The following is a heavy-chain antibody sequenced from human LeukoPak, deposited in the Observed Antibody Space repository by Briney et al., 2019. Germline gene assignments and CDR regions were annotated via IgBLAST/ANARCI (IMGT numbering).Heavy chain of an antibody. D-gene: IGHD2-2*01. V-gene: IGHV1-2*02. CDR1: GYTFTDYY. J-gene: IGHJ4*02. CDR3: ARANFLYCSSSTCLFDY. Sequence: ASAKVSCKASGYTFTDYYMHWVRQTPGQGFEWMGWINPNDGDTNYAQKFQGRVTMTRDTSISTAHMEVSRLRSDDTAVYYCARANFLYCSSSTCLFDYWGQGTLVTVSS. CDR2: INPNDGDT.